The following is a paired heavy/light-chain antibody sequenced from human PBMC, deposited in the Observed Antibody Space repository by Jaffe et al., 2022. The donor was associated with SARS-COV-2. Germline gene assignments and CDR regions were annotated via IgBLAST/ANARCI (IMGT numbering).Heavy chain of an antibody. Sequence: EVRLVESGGGLVQPGGSLRLSCAASGFAFTDYWMTWVRQAPGKGLEWVATINKDGSGEYYVDSVKGRFTISRDNAQNSLFLQMNSLRAEDTAVYYCVRFTRSADLPITSDHWGQGTLVTVSS. D-gene: IGHD2-2*01. V-gene: IGHV3-7*03. CDR1: GFAFTDYW. J-gene: IGHJ5*02. CDR3: VRFTRSADLPITSDH. CDR2: INKDGSGE.
Light chain of an antibody. J-gene: IGKJ1*01. Sequence: EAVMTQSPLSLPVTLGQPASISCRSSRSLVYSDGNTYLNWFQQRPGQSPRRLIYKVSNRDSGVPDRFSGSGSGTDFTLRITRVEAEDVGVYYCMQVTHWPWTFGQGTKVEIK. CDR1: RSLVYSDGNTY. CDR2: KVS. CDR3: MQVTHWPWT. V-gene: IGKV2-30*01.